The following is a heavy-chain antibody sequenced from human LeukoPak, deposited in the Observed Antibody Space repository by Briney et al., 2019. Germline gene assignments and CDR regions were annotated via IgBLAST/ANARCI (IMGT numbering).Heavy chain of an antibody. CDR1: GFTFSSYE. CDR2: ISSSGSTI. CDR3: AGDAITGTTP. Sequence: GGSLRLSCAASGFTFSSYEMNWARQAPGKGLEWVSYISSSGSTIYYADSVKGRFTISRDNAKNSLYPQMNSLRAEDTAVYYCAGDAITGTTPWGQGTLVTVSS. D-gene: IGHD1-7*01. V-gene: IGHV3-48*03. J-gene: IGHJ4*02.